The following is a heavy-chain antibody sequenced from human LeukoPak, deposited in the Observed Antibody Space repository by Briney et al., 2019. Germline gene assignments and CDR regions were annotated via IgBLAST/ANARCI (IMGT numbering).Heavy chain of an antibody. V-gene: IGHV3-15*07. CDR2: IKSKTDGGTT. CDR3: STPSF. J-gene: IGHJ4*02. Sequence: GGSLRLSCATSGFIFTNAWMKWVRQAPGKGLEWVGRIKSKTDGGTTDYAAPVKGRFTISRDDSKNTLYLQMDNLKTEDTAIYYCSTPSFWGQGTLVTVSS. CDR1: GFIFTNAW.